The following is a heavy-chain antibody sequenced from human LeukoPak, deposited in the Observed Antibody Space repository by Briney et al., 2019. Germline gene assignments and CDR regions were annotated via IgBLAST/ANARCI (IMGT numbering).Heavy chain of an antibody. V-gene: IGHV4-38-2*02. J-gene: IGHJ5*02. CDR1: GYSISSGYY. Sequence: SETLSLTCTVSGYSISSGYYWGWIRQPPGKGLEWIGSIYHSGSTYYNPSLKSRVTISVDTSKNQFSLKLSSVTAADTAVYYCARERITIFGVVKNWFDPWGQGTLVTVSS. CDR3: ARERITIFGVVKNWFDP. CDR2: IYHSGST. D-gene: IGHD3-3*01.